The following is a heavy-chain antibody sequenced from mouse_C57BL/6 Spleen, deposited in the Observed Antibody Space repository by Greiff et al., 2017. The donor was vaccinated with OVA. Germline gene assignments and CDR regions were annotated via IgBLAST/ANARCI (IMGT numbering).Heavy chain of an antibody. CDR3: ARPYDYDVGFAY. CDR1: GYTFTSYW. Sequence: QVQLQQPGAELVMPGASVKLSCKASGYTFTSYWMHWVKQRPGQGLEWIGEIDPSDSYTNYNQKFKGKSTLTVDKSSSTAYMQLSSLTSEDSAVYYCARPYDYDVGFAYWGQGTLVTVSA. V-gene: IGHV1-69*01. CDR2: IDPSDSYT. D-gene: IGHD2-4*01. J-gene: IGHJ3*01.